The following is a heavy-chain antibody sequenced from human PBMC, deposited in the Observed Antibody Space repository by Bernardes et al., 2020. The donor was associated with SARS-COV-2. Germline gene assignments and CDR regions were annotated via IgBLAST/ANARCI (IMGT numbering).Heavy chain of an antibody. CDR3: ARDRLGSSATPYFDY. J-gene: IGHJ4*02. D-gene: IGHD6-13*01. Sequence: GWSLRLSCAASGFTFSTYALHWVRQAPGKGLEWVAVISYDGFSKYYADSVKGRFTISRDTSKNTLYLQMNSLRADDAAVYYCARDRLGSSATPYFDYWGQGTLVTVSS. CDR2: ISYDGFSK. V-gene: IGHV3-30-3*01. CDR1: GFTFSTYA.